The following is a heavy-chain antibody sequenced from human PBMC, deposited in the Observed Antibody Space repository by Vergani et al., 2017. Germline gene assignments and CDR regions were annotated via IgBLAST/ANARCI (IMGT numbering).Heavy chain of an antibody. CDR3: ARNRYYLGSGGYPYFYYYGLDV. J-gene: IGHJ6*02. D-gene: IGHD3-10*01. V-gene: IGHV3-21*02. Sequence: VQLVESGGGVVQPGRSLILSCAASGFTFSSYSMNWVRQAPGKGLEWVSSISSSSSYIHYSDSLKGRFTISRDNAKSSLYLQMNSLRAEDTGVYYCARNRYYLGSGGYPYFYYYGLDVWGQGTAVTVSS. CDR1: GFTFSSYS. CDR2: ISSSSSYI.